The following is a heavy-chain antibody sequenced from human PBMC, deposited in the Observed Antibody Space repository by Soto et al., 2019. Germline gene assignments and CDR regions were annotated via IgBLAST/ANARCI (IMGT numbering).Heavy chain of an antibody. V-gene: IGHV4-39*01. Sequence: SDTLSLTCTASVRPIRTSRCHWGWMRQPPGKGLEWIACINYSGTTFYNPSLKSRVTLSVDTSKNQFALKLSSVTAAETAVYYCARHGITGSYYDAFDIWGQGTMVT. J-gene: IGHJ3*02. CDR3: ARHGITGSYYDAFDI. D-gene: IGHD1-26*01. CDR1: VRPIRTSRCH. CDR2: INYSGTT.